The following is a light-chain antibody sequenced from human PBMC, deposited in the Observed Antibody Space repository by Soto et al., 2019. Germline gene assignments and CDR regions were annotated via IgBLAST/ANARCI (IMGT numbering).Light chain of an antibody. CDR2: GAS. CDR1: QSVSSN. V-gene: IGKV3D-15*01. Sequence: EIVLTQSPGTLSLSPGERATLSCRASQSVSSNYLAWYQQKPGQAPRLLIYGASTMATGIPARFSGSGSGTEFTLTISSLQSEDFAVYYCQQYNNWPPITFGQGTRLEIK. J-gene: IGKJ5*01. CDR3: QQYNNWPPIT.